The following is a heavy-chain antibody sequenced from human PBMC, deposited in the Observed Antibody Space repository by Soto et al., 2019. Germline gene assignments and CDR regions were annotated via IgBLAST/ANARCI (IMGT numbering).Heavy chain of an antibody. CDR3: TGGGVSSGPGY. V-gene: IGHV3-48*01. D-gene: IGHD3-22*01. J-gene: IGHJ4*02. CDR2: IDTLSSTM. Sequence: EVQLVESGGGLVQPGGSWRLSVPPSGLTFISSSMNWVAQVPGKGLEWVSFIDTLSSTMYYADSVRGRFTISRDNAKNSLYLQMNSLRAEDTAIYYCTGGGVSSGPGYWGQGTLVTVSS. CDR1: GLTFISSS.